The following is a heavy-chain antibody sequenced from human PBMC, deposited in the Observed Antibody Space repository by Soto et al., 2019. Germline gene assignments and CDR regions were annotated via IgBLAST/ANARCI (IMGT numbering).Heavy chain of an antibody. J-gene: IGHJ5*02. D-gene: IGHD6-13*01. V-gene: IGHV4-31*03. CDR2: IYYSGST. CDR1: GGSISSGGYY. CDR3: AGSYSSLIGNWFDP. Sequence: PSETLSLTCTVSGGSISSGGYYWSWIRQHPGKGLEWIGYIYYSGSTYYNPSLKSRVTISVDTSKNQFSLKLSSVTAADTAVYYCAGSYSSLIGNWFDPWGQGTLVTVPS.